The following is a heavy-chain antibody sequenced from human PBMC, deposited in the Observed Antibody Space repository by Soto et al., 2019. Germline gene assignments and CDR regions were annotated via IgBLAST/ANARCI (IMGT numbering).Heavy chain of an antibody. CDR2: IYHSGST. J-gene: IGHJ5*02. D-gene: IGHD2-2*01. Sequence: LSLTCAVSGGSIGSGCYSWSWIRQPPGKGLEWIGYIYHSGSTYYNPSLKSRVTISVDRSKNQFSLKLSSVTAADTAVYYCARVPDRWGQGTLVTVSS. CDR3: ARVPDR. V-gene: IGHV4-30-2*01. CDR1: GGSIGSGCYS.